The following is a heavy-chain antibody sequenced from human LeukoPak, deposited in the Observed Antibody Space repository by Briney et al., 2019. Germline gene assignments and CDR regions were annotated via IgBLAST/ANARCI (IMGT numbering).Heavy chain of an antibody. Sequence: PGGSLRLSCSASGFSFSDYDMNWVRQAPGKGLEWVSAISGRSSHIYYGESVKGRFTISRDNARNSLYLQMDSLGVEDTAVYYCGRAFPPLRTSSAGDLWGQGTLVIVSS. V-gene: IGHV3-21*01. CDR1: GFSFSDYD. J-gene: IGHJ1*01. CDR2: ISGRSSHI. D-gene: IGHD3-16*01. CDR3: GRAFPPLRTSSAGDL.